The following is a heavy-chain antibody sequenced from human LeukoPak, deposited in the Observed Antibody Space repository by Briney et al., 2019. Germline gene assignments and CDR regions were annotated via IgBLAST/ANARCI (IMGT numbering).Heavy chain of an antibody. J-gene: IGHJ4*02. CDR3: ARNFGGGDSSGPYY. CDR1: GFTFNDYG. D-gene: IGHD3-22*01. Sequence: GGSLRLSCAASGFTFNDYGMSWVRQAPGKGLEWVSGINWNGGRTGYADSMKGRFIISRDDAKNSLYLQVNSLRAEDTALYYCARNFGGGDSSGPYYWGQGTLVTVSS. V-gene: IGHV3-20*04. CDR2: INWNGGRT.